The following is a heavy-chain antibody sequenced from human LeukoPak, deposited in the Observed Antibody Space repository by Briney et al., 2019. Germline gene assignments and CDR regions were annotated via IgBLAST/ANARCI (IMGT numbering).Heavy chain of an antibody. J-gene: IGHJ3*02. CDR1: GCTFTSYA. V-gene: IGHV7-4-1*02. CDR3: ARLGSEWELRAFDI. Sequence: GASVKVSCKASGCTFTSYAMNWVRQAPGQGLEWMGWINTNTGNPTYAQGFTGRFVFSLDTSVSTAYLQISSLKAEDTAVYYCARLGSEWELRAFDIWGQGTMVTVSS. D-gene: IGHD1-26*01. CDR2: INTNTGNP.